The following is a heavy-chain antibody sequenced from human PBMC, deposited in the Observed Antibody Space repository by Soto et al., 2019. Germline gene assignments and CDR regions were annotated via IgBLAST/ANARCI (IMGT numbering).Heavy chain of an antibody. D-gene: IGHD2-15*01. CDR3: ARWGCSGSNCNLNQRSFDL. CDR1: GFIFNEYG. J-gene: IGHJ4*02. CDR2: IWYDGSNK. Sequence: GESLKISCAASGFIFNEYGMHWVRQAPGKGLEWVAVIWYDGSNKYYADYVKGRFTLSRDNSKNTMSLQMNSLRVEDTAVYYCARWGCSGSNCNLNQRSFDLWGQGTLVTVSS. V-gene: IGHV3-33*03.